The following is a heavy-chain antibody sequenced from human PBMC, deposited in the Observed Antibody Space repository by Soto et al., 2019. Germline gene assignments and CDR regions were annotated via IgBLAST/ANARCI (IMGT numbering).Heavy chain of an antibody. Sequence: ASVKVSCKASGYTFTSYYMHWVRQAPGQGLEWMGIINPSGGSTSYAQKFQGRVTMTRDTSTSTVYMELSSLRSEDTAVYYCARVNSITIFGVVIGAHFDYWGQGTLVTVSS. CDR1: GYTFTSYY. V-gene: IGHV1-46*01. CDR3: ARVNSITIFGVVIGAHFDY. CDR2: INPSGGST. J-gene: IGHJ4*02. D-gene: IGHD3-3*01.